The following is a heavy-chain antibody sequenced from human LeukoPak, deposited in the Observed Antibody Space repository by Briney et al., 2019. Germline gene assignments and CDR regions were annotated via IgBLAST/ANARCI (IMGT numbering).Heavy chain of an antibody. Sequence: ASVKVSCKASGYTFTNYYMHWVRQAPGQGLEWMGIINPNGGSTTYAQRFQGRVTVTRDTSTNTVYMELSSLRSEDTAVYYCATWGSSSSPLPTMDVWGQGTTVTVSS. CDR2: INPNGGST. CDR3: ATWGSSSSPLPTMDV. V-gene: IGHV1-46*01. D-gene: IGHD6-13*01. CDR1: GYTFTNYY. J-gene: IGHJ6*02.